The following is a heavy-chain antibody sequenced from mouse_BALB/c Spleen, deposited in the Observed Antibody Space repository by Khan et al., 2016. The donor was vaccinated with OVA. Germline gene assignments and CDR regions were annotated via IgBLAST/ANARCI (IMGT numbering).Heavy chain of an antibody. Sequence: QIQLVQSGPELKKPGETVKISCKASGYIFTNYGMNWVKQAPGQGLKWMGWINTYTGEPTYADDFRGRFAFSLETSASTAYLQINNLKNEDTATYFCARGAFYYGRGKNARFAYWGQGTLVTVSA. V-gene: IGHV9-3-1*01. D-gene: IGHD1-1*01. CDR2: INTYTGEP. J-gene: IGHJ3*01. CDR1: GYIFTNYG. CDR3: ARGAFYYGRGKNARFAY.